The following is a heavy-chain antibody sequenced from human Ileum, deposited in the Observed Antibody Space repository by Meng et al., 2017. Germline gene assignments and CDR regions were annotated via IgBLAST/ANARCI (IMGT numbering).Heavy chain of an antibody. CDR3: AREYYDILTGYDPDAFDI. D-gene: IGHD3-9*01. Sequence: GESLKISCAASGFTFSDYGMHWVRQAPGKGLEWVTFIRYDGSNKYYADSVKGRFTISRDNAKNSLYLQMNSLRAEDTAVYFCAREYYDILTGYDPDAFDIWGQGTMVTVSS. J-gene: IGHJ3*02. CDR2: IRYDGSNK. V-gene: IGHV3-30*02. CDR1: GFTFSDYG.